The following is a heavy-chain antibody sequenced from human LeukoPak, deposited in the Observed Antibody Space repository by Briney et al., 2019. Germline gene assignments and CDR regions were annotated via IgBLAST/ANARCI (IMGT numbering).Heavy chain of an antibody. V-gene: IGHV3-23*01. CDR2: ISGSGDT. Sequence: GGSLKLSCTASGFTFSSYVMTWVRQAPGKGLEWVSGISGSGDTYYADPVKGRFTISRDNSRNRLYLQMNSLRAVDTAVYYCAKDKDLSLGDDRQYWGQGTLATVSS. J-gene: IGHJ4*02. CDR3: AKDKDLSLGDDRQY. CDR1: GFTFSSYV. D-gene: IGHD3-16*01.